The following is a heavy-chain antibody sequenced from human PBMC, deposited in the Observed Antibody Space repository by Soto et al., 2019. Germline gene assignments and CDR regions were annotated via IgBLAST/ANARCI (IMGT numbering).Heavy chain of an antibody. D-gene: IGHD3-3*01. J-gene: IGHJ4*02. Sequence: QVRLVQSGAEVKKPGSSVKLSCKVSGGNSNSYSIAWVRQAPGQGLHWLGTIVPLSGTPNHAHKFQGRVTITADTSTNTAYLELSSLRYEDTAIYYCARDWRQMSRGGFFDYWGQGSLVTISS. CDR3: ARDWRQMSRGGFFDY. V-gene: IGHV1-69*06. CDR1: GGNSNSYS. CDR2: IVPLSGTP.